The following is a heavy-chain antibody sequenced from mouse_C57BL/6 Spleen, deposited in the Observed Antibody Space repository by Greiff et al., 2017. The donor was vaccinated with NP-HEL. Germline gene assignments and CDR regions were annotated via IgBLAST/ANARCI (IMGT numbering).Heavy chain of an antibody. CDR2: ISSGGSYT. CDR1: GFTFSSYG. D-gene: IGHD4-1*01. CDR3: ARLDWDGF. V-gene: IGHV5-6*01. Sequence: EVKLVESGGDLVKPGGSLKLSCAASGFTFSSYGMSWVRQTPDKRLEWVATISSGGSYTYYPDSVKGRFTISRDNAKNTLYLQMSSLKSEDTAMYYCARLDWDGFWGQGTTLTVSS. J-gene: IGHJ2*01.